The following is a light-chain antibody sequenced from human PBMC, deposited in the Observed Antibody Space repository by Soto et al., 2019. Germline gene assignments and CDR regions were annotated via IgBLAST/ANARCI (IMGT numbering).Light chain of an antibody. CDR3: QQCHTSQYT. CDR2: AAS. CDR1: ESIANY. Sequence: DIQMTQSPSSLSASVGDRVTITCRASESIANYLNWYQQKPGKAPNLLIYAASTLQTGVPSRFSGSGSGTDFTLTISRHQTEYFANYCCQQCHTSQYTFGQGTKLDI. J-gene: IGKJ2*01. V-gene: IGKV1-39*01.